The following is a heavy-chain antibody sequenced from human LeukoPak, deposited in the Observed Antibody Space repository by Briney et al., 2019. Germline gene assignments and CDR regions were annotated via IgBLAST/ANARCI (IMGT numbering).Heavy chain of an antibody. CDR2: IYYSGST. V-gene: IGHV4-39*07. CDR3: ARDNWNYDSDAPTGDAFDI. D-gene: IGHD1-7*01. CDR1: GGSISSSSYY. J-gene: IGHJ3*02. Sequence: SETLSLTCTVSGGSISSSSYYWGWIRQPPGKGLEWIGSIYYSGSTYYNPSLKSRVTISVDTSKNQFSLKLSSVTAADTAVYYCARDNWNYDSDAPTGDAFDIWGQGTMVTVSS.